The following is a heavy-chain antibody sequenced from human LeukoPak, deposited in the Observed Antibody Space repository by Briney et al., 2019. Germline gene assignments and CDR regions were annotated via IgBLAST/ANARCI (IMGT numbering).Heavy chain of an antibody. Sequence: ASVKVSCKASGYTFTSYGISWVRQAPGQGLEWMGWISAYNGNTNYAQKLQGRVTMTTDTSTSTAYMELRSPRSDDTAVYYCARGDYDILTGYPDHFDYWGQGTLSPSPQ. V-gene: IGHV1-18*01. J-gene: IGHJ4*02. D-gene: IGHD3-9*01. CDR2: ISAYNGNT. CDR3: ARGDYDILTGYPDHFDY. CDR1: GYTFTSYG.